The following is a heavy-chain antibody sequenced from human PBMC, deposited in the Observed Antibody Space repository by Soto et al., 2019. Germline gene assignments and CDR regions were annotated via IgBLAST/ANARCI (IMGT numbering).Heavy chain of an antibody. CDR1: GFTFSRYG. V-gene: IGHV3-30*18. CDR2: ISYDGSNK. D-gene: IGHD4-17*01. Sequence: QVQLVESGGGVVQPGRSLRLSCAASGFTFSRYGMHWVRQAPGKGLEWVAVISYDGSNKYYADSVKGRFTISRDNSKNTLYLQMNSLRAEDTAVYYCAKGHDYGDYFDYWSQGTLVTVSS. J-gene: IGHJ4*02. CDR3: AKGHDYGDYFDY.